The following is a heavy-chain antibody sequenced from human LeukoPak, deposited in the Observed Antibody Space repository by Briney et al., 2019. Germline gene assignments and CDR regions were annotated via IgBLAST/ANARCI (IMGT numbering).Heavy chain of an antibody. CDR3: ARETVDTAMVYRCYYYGMDV. CDR1: GYTFTSYY. Sequence: GASVKVSCKASGYTFTSYYMHWVRQAPGQGLEWMGIINPSGGSTSYAQKFQGRVTMTRDTSTSTVYMELSSLRSEDTAVYYCARETVDTAMVYRCYYYGMDVWGQGTTVTVSS. V-gene: IGHV1-46*01. CDR2: INPSGGST. D-gene: IGHD5-18*01. J-gene: IGHJ6*02.